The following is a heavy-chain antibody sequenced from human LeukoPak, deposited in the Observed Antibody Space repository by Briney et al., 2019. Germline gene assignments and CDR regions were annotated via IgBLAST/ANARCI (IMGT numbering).Heavy chain of an antibody. Sequence: PGGSLRLSCAASGFTFNNYGMHWVRQAPGKGLEWVAVISYGGSNKYYADSVKGRFTISRDNSKNTLYLQMNSLRAEDTAVYYCAKGIAAAGPRAYYYGMDVWGQGTTVTVSS. CDR2: ISYGGSNK. D-gene: IGHD6-13*01. J-gene: IGHJ6*02. CDR1: GFTFNNYG. CDR3: AKGIAAAGPRAYYYGMDV. V-gene: IGHV3-30*18.